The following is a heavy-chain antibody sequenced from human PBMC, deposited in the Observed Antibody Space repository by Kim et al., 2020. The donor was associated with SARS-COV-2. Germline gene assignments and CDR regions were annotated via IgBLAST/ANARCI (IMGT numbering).Heavy chain of an antibody. CDR1: GYTFTSYA. D-gene: IGHD3-10*01. J-gene: IGHJ6*02. Sequence: ASVKVSCKASGYTFTSYAMHWVRQAPGQRLEWMGWINAGNGNTKYSQKFQGRVTITRDTSASTAYMELSSLRSEDTAVYYCAGRGTPDRFYYYYGMDVWGQGTTVTVSS. CDR3: AGRGTPDRFYYYYGMDV. V-gene: IGHV1-3*01. CDR2: INAGNGNT.